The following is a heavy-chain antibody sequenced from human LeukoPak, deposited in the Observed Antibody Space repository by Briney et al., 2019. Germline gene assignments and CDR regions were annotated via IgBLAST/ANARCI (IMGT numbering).Heavy chain of an antibody. D-gene: IGHD1-26*01. Sequence: PGRSLRLSCTASGFTFGDYAMSWVRQAPGKGLEWVGFIRSKAYGGTTEYAASVKGRFTISRDDSKSIAYLQMNSLKTEDTAVYYCTRDRESGSSYVQYYFDYWGQGTLVTVSS. CDR1: GFTFGDYA. J-gene: IGHJ4*02. CDR2: IRSKAYGGTT. CDR3: TRDRESGSSYVQYYFDY. V-gene: IGHV3-49*04.